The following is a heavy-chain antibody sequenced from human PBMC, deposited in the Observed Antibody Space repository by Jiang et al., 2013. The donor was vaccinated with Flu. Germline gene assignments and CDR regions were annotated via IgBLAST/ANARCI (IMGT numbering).Heavy chain of an antibody. CDR1: GGSISSSNW. V-gene: IGHV4-4*02. CDR2: IYHSGST. J-gene: IGHJ6*02. Sequence: GSGLVKPSGTLSLTCAVSGGSISSSNWWSWVRQPPGKGLEWIGEIYHSGSTNYNPSLKSRVTISVDKSKNQFSLKLSSVTAADTAVYYCARDLLEYYDILTGYGPYGMDVWGQGTTVTISS. D-gene: IGHD3-9*01. CDR3: ARDLLEYYDILTGYGPYGMDV.